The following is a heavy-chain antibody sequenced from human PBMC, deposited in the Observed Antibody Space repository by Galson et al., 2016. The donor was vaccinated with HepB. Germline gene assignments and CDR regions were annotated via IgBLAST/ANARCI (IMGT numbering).Heavy chain of an antibody. Sequence: SLRLSCAASGFTFSSYGMHWVRQAPGKGLEWVAGISYDGSNKYYADSVKGRFTISRDNSKNTLYPQMNSLRAEDTAVYYCATPYYDFWSGYNPFDYWGQGTLVTVSS. CDR2: ISYDGSNK. D-gene: IGHD3-3*01. V-gene: IGHV3-30*03. CDR1: GFTFSSYG. J-gene: IGHJ4*02. CDR3: ATPYYDFWSGYNPFDY.